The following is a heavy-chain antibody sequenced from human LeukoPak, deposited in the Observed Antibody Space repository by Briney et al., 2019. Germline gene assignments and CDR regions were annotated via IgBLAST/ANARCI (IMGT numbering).Heavy chain of an antibody. J-gene: IGHJ4*02. D-gene: IGHD6-13*01. Sequence: SETLSLTCTVSGGSISSYYWSWIRQPPGKGLEWIGYIYYSGSTNYNPSLKSRVTISVDTSKNQFSLKLSSVTAADTAVYYCARVGSRSWYDFWGQGTLVTVSS. CDR1: GGSISSYY. CDR3: ARVGSRSWYDF. V-gene: IGHV4-59*01. CDR2: IYYSGST.